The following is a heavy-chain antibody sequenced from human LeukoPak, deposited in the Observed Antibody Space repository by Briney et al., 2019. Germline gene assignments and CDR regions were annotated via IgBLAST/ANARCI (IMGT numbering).Heavy chain of an antibody. CDR2: ISYDGSNK. V-gene: IGHV3-30*03. CDR1: RFTFSSYG. Sequence: GRSLRLSCAASRFTFSSYGMHWVRQAPGKGLEWVAIISYDGSNKYYADSVKGRFTISRDNSKSTLYLQMNSLRAEDTAVYYCGRYYVMDVWGQGTSVTVSS. J-gene: IGHJ6*02. CDR3: GRYYVMDV.